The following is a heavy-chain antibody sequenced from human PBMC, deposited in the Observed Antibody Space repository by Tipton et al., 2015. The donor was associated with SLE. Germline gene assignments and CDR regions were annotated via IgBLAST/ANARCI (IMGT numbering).Heavy chain of an antibody. D-gene: IGHD6-13*01. V-gene: IGHV3-33*01. J-gene: IGHJ4*02. Sequence: SLRLSCAASGFTFSSYGMHWVRQAPGKGLEWVAVIWYDGSNKYYADSVKGRFTISRDNSKNTLYLQMNSLRAEDTAVYYCARDDRPGIAACSLWGQGTLVTVSS. CDR1: GFTFSSYG. CDR2: IWYDGSNK. CDR3: ARDDRPGIAACSL.